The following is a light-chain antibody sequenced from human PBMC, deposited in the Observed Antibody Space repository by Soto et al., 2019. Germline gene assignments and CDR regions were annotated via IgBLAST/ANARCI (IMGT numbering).Light chain of an antibody. CDR1: QDILSW. V-gene: IGKV1-12*01. J-gene: IGKJ3*01. CDR2: ASS. Sequence: DIQMTQSPSSVSASVGDTVTITCRASQDILSWLAWYQQKPGEAPRLLIYASSNLQSGVPSRFSRSRSGTEFTLTISSLQPEDFATYYCQQANTFPITFGPGTRLDIK. CDR3: QQANTFPIT.